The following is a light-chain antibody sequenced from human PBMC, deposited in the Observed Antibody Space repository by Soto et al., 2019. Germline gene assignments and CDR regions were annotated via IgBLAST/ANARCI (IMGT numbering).Light chain of an antibody. Sequence: QSVLTQPPSASGTPGQRITISCSGSRSNIGSNSVSWCQQFPGTAPKLLIYENNQRPSGVPDRFSGSKSGTSASLAISGLRSEDEADYYCAAWDDGLSGYYVFGTGTKVTVL. CDR2: ENN. V-gene: IGLV1-47*01. J-gene: IGLJ1*01. CDR3: AAWDDGLSGYYV. CDR1: RSNIGSNS.